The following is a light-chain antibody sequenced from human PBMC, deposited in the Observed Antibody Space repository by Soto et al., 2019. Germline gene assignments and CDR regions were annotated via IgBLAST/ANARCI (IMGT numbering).Light chain of an antibody. CDR1: SSDVGAYNY. CDR2: DVS. V-gene: IGLV2-14*01. Sequence: QSLLTQLSSVCGSPGQSITISCTGTSSDVGAYNYVSWYQQHPGKAPKLMIYDVSHRPSGVSHRFSGSKSGNTASLTISGLQAEDEADYYCGSYTTSSNYVFGTGTKVTVL. J-gene: IGLJ1*01. CDR3: GSYTTSSNYV.